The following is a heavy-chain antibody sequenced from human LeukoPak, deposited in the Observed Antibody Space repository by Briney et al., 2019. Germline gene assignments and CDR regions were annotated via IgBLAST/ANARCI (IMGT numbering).Heavy chain of an antibody. V-gene: IGHV1-18*01. CDR3: ARAPGPAAKGSMDV. D-gene: IGHD2-2*01. CDR1: GYTFTSYG. Sequence: ASVKVSCKASGYTFTSYGISWVRQAPGQGREWMGWISAYNGNTNYAQKLQGRVTMTTDTSTSTAYMELRSLRSDDTAVYYCARAPGPAAKGSMDVWGKGTTVTVSS. J-gene: IGHJ6*03. CDR2: ISAYNGNT.